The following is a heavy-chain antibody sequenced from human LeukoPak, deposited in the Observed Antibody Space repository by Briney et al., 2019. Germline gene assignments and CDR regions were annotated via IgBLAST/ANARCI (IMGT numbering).Heavy chain of an antibody. J-gene: IGHJ4*02. D-gene: IGHD3-22*01. CDR3: ARLPLYYYDSSGYYYFDY. Sequence: SETLSLTCTVSGGSISSGNYYWSWIRQPPGKGLEWIGYIYHSGNTYYNPSLKSRVAISVDWSKNQFSLKLTSVTAADTAVYYCARLPLYYYDSSGYYYFDYWGQGTLVTVSS. CDR2: IYHSGNT. V-gene: IGHV4-30-2*01. CDR1: GGSISSGNYY.